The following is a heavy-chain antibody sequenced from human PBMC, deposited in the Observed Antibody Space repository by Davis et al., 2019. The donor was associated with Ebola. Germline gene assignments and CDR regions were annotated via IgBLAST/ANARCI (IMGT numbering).Heavy chain of an antibody. Sequence: ESLKISCATSGFTFSSNAMSWVRQAPGKGLEWVSSISSSSSYIYYADSVKGRFTISRDNSKNTLYLQMNSLRAEDTAVYYCARAGGSYAHFDYWGQGTLVTVSS. CDR2: ISSSSSYI. CDR3: ARAGGSYAHFDY. CDR1: GFTFSSNA. V-gene: IGHV3-21*04. J-gene: IGHJ4*02. D-gene: IGHD1-26*01.